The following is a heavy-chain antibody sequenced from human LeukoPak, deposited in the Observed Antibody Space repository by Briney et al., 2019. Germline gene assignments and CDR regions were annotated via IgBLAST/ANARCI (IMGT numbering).Heavy chain of an antibody. Sequence: GASVKVSCKAPGYTFTAYYMHWVRQAPGQGLEWMGWINPNSGGTNYAQSFQGRVTLTRDTSISTAYMELNTLRSDDTAVYYCAREASTQLWLGPSFDPWGQGTLVTVSS. J-gene: IGHJ5*02. V-gene: IGHV1-2*02. CDR1: GYTFTAYY. CDR3: AREASTQLWLGPSFDP. CDR2: INPNSGGT. D-gene: IGHD5-18*01.